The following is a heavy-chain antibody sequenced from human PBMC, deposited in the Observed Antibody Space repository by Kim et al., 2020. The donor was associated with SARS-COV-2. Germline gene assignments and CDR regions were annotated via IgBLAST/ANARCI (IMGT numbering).Heavy chain of an antibody. V-gene: IGHV3-23*01. Sequence: GGSLRLSCAASGFTFSSHAMSWVRQAPGKGPEWVAIINISGGTTFYADSVKGRFTISRDNSKNTLYLQMNSLRAEDTAVYYCAKRVYPSTLDFWGQGTLVTVSS. CDR3: AKRVYPSTLDF. D-gene: IGHD2-2*02. CDR2: INISGGTT. CDR1: GFTFSSHA. J-gene: IGHJ4*02.